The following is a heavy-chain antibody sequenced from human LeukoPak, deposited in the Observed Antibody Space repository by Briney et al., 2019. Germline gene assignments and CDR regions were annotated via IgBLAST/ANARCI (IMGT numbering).Heavy chain of an antibody. J-gene: IGHJ4*02. CDR2: IIPIFGTA. V-gene: IGHV1-69*05. CDR3: ARDEDYRSFGY. Sequence: EASVKVSCKASGGTFSSYAISWVRQAPGQGLEWMGRIIPIFGTANYAQKFQGRVTITTDESTSTAYMELSSLRSEDTAVYYCARDEDYRSFGYWGQGTLVTVSS. CDR1: GGTFSSYA. D-gene: IGHD4-11*01.